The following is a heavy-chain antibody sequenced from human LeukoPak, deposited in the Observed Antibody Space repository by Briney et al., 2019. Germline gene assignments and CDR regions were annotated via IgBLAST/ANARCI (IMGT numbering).Heavy chain of an antibody. CDR2: IYYSGST. CDR3: ARERYYDSSGYLIDY. D-gene: IGHD3-22*01. V-gene: IGHV4-30-4*01. CDR1: GGSISSGDYY. Sequence: SETLSLTCTVSGGSISSGDYYWSWIRQPPGKGLEWIGYIYYSGSTYSNPSLKSRVTISVDTSKNQFSLKLSSVTAADTAVYYCARERYYDSSGYLIDYWGQGTLVTVSS. J-gene: IGHJ4*02.